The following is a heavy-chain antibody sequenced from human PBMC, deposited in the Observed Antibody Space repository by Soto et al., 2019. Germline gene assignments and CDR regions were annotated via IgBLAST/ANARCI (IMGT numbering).Heavy chain of an antibody. CDR3: ARDNLSFDFDS. J-gene: IGHJ4*02. CDR1: GFNFGFFG. V-gene: IGHV3-30*03. Sequence: QIQLVESGGDVVQPGKSLRLSCAASGFNFGFFGMHWVRQAPGKGLEWVAFISGDGINTQYADSVRGRFTLSRDYSRKTMYLQMDSLRDEDTALYYCARDNLSFDFDSWGLGTRVTVSS. D-gene: IGHD1-26*01. CDR2: ISGDGINT.